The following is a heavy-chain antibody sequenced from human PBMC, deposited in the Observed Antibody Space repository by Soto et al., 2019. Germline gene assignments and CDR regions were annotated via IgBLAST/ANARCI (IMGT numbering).Heavy chain of an antibody. CDR3: ARGDSYIVATYYFDY. V-gene: IGHV4-34*01. CDR1: GGSFSGYY. Sequence: QVQLQQWGAGLLKPSETLSLTCAVYGGSFSGYYWSWIRQPPGKGLEWIGEINHSGSTNYNPSLKRRVTIPVDASKTQFSLKLSSVTAADTAVYYCARGDSYIVATYYFDYWGQGTLVTVSS. J-gene: IGHJ4*02. D-gene: IGHD5-12*01. CDR2: INHSGST.